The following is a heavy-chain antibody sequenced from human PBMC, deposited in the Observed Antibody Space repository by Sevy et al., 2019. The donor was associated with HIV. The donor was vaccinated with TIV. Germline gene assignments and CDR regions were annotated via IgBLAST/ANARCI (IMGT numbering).Heavy chain of an antibody. CDR2: ISNSGTTI. D-gene: IGHD4-17*01. CDR3: ARDLPPSATTVAHFDY. Sequence: GGSLRLSCAASGFTFSSYEMNWVRQAPGKGLEWVSYISNSGTTISYSDSVRGRYSISRDNARTSLYLQMNSLRAEETAVYYCARDLPPSATTVAHFDYWGQGTLVTVSS. CDR1: GFTFSSYE. V-gene: IGHV3-48*03. J-gene: IGHJ4*02.